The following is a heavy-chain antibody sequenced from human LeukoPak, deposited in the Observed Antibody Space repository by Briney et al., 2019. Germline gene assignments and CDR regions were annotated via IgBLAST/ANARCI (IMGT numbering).Heavy chain of an antibody. Sequence: SETLSLTCAVYGGSFSGYYWSWIRQPPGKGLEWIGEINHSGSTNYNPSLKSRVTISVDTSKNQFSLKLSSVTAADTAVYYCARGVAGVVGEFDYWGQGTLVTVSS. CDR2: INHSGST. CDR3: ARGVAGVVGEFDY. CDR1: GGSFSGYY. V-gene: IGHV4-34*01. J-gene: IGHJ4*02. D-gene: IGHD6-19*01.